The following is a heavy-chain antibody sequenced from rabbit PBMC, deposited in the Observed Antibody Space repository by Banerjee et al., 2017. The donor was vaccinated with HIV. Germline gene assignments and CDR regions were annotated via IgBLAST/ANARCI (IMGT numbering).Heavy chain of an antibody. J-gene: IGHJ4*01. Sequence: QSLEESGGDLVKPGASLTLTCTASGFSFSSSYYMYWVRQAPGKGLEWIACIYAGISGSTYYASWAKGRFTISKTSSTTVTLQMTSLTAADTATYFCARDGGAWDDYYFKLWGPGTLVTVS. V-gene: IGHV1S40*01. CDR1: GFSFSSSYY. D-gene: IGHD4-2*01. CDR2: IYAGISGST. CDR3: ARDGGAWDDYYFKL.